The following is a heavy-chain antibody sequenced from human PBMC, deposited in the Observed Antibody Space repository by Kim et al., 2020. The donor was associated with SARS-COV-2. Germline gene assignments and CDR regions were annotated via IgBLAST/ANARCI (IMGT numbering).Heavy chain of an antibody. J-gene: IGHJ4*02. V-gene: IGHV3-7*04. CDR3: ARLGSSRWNFDY. D-gene: IGHD6-13*01. Sequence: KYYVDSVKGRFTISRDNAKNSLYLQMNSLRDEDTAVYYCARLGSSRWNFDYWGQGTLVTVSS. CDR2: K.